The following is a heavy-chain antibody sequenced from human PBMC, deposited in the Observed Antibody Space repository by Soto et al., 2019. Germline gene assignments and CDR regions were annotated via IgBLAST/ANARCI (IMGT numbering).Heavy chain of an antibody. CDR3: ARVEVGDATSFMWFDP. CDR1: GGSISSYY. D-gene: IGHD2-2*01. J-gene: IGHJ5*02. CDR2: IYYSGST. Sequence: SETLSLTCTVSGGSISSYYWSWIRQPPGKGLEWIGYIYYSGSTNYNPSLKSRVTISVDTSKNQFSLKLSSVTAADTAVYYCARVEVGDATSFMWFDPWGQGTLVTVSS. V-gene: IGHV4-59*01.